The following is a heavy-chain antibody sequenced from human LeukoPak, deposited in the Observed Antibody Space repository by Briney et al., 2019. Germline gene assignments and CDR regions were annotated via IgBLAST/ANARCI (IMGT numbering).Heavy chain of an antibody. J-gene: IGHJ4*02. CDR2: IYYTGST. CDR3: ARVNGVMVRGVSFDY. V-gene: IGHV4-59*12. D-gene: IGHD3-10*01. CDR1: GDSIIGCY. Sequence: SETLSLTCTVSGDSIIGCYWTWIRQPPGQGLEWIGNIYYTGSTYYNPSLKSRVTISVDTSKNQFSLKLSSVTAADTAVYYCARVNGVMVRGVSFDYWGQGALVTVSS.